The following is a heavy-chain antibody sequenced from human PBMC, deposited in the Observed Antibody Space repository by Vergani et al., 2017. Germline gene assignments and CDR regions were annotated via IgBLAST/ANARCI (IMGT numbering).Heavy chain of an antibody. CDR2: INPSGGHT. D-gene: IGHD3-9*01. V-gene: IGHV1-46*03. J-gene: IGHJ4*02. CDR3: ARGDYGILTGYRY. Sequence: QVQVVQSGAEVKKSGASVKVSCKTSGYTFSNYYMHLVRQAPGQGLEWMGIINPSGGHTNYAQKFQGRVTMTRDTSTSTVYMELSSLRSEDKAIYYCARGDYGILTGYRYWGQGTLVTVSA. CDR1: GYTFSNYY.